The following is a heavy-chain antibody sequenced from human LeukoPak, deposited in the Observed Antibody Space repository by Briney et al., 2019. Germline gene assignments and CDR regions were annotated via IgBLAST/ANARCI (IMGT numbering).Heavy chain of an antibody. J-gene: IGHJ6*02. D-gene: IGHD2-2*01. CDR3: AKGVPAGSTYYYYAMDV. CDR2: ITWNSGSI. V-gene: IGHV3-9*01. Sequence: PGGSLRLSCTASGFSFGVYSMHWVRQAPGRGLEWVSGITWNSGSIGYGDPVRGRFTISRDNAKNSLYLQMNSLRPEDTALYYCAKGVPAGSTYYYYAMDVWGQGTTVTVSS. CDR1: GFSFGVYS.